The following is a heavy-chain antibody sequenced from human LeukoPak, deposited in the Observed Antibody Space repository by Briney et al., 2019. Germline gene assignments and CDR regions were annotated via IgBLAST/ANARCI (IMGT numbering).Heavy chain of an antibody. V-gene: IGHV3-23*01. CDR1: GFTFSSYG. Sequence: GGSLRLFCAASGFTFSSYGVSWVRQAPGKGLEWVSGISGSGGSTYYADSVTGRFTISRDNARNSLFLQMNSLRVEDTAVYYCASQSFAKFDPWGQGTLVIVSS. J-gene: IGHJ5*02. CDR3: ASQSFAKFDP. D-gene: IGHD3-16*01. CDR2: ISGSGGST.